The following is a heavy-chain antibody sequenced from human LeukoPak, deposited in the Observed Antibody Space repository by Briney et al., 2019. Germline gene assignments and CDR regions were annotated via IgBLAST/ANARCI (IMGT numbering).Heavy chain of an antibody. Sequence: GGSLRLSCAASGFTFSNYGMHWVRQAPGKGLEWVALIWYDGSKKYYGDSVKGRFTISRDDSKNTLYLQMNSLRAEDTAVYYCARGRSITLLRGVAMSDGFDIWGQGAMVAVSS. CDR3: ARGRSITLLRGVAMSDGFDI. CDR1: GFTFSNYG. CDR2: IWYDGSKK. V-gene: IGHV3-33*01. D-gene: IGHD3-10*01. J-gene: IGHJ3*02.